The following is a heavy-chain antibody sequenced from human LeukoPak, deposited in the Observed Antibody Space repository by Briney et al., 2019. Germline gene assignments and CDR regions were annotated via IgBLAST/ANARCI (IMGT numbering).Heavy chain of an antibody. CDR2: IYYSGST. J-gene: IGHJ4*02. CDR1: GGSISPYY. Sequence: PSETLSLTCTVSGGSISPYYLDWIRQPPGKGLEWIGSIYYSGSTYYNPSLKSRVTISVDTSKNQFSLKLSSVTAADTAVYYCARHVVQLWLFDYWGQGTLVTVSS. V-gene: IGHV4-39*01. CDR3: ARHVVQLWLFDY. D-gene: IGHD5-18*01.